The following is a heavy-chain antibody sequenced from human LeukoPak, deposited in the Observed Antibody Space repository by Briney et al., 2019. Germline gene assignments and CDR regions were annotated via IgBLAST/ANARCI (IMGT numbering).Heavy chain of an antibody. CDR1: GFTFSTYW. D-gene: IGHD3-22*01. Sequence: GGSLRLSCAASGFTFSTYWMHWVRQTPGKGLVWVSRINSDESGTSYADSVKGRFTISRDNAKNTLYLQMNSLRAEDTAVYYCTRSTGNYYDSSAYYDYWGQGTLVTVSS. CDR3: TRSTGNYYDSSAYYDY. V-gene: IGHV3-74*01. CDR2: INSDESGT. J-gene: IGHJ4*02.